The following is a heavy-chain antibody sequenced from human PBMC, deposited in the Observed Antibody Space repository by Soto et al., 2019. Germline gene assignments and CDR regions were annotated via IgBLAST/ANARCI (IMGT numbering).Heavy chain of an antibody. D-gene: IGHD2-2*01. CDR3: ARVPDY. V-gene: IGHV4-30-2*01. Sequence: PSETLSLTCAVSDCSISSRGYSCSWIRQPPGKGLEWIGYMYHSGSTYYNPSLKSRVTISIDRSKNQFSLKLSSVTDADTAVYYCARVPDYWGQGILVTVSS. CDR2: MYHSGST. CDR1: DCSISSRGYS. J-gene: IGHJ4*02.